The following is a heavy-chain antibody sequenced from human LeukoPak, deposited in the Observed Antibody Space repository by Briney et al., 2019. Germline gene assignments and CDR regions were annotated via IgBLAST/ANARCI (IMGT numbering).Heavy chain of an antibody. D-gene: IGHD2/OR15-2a*01. CDR1: GGTFISYA. V-gene: IGHV1-69*13. CDR3: ARFSAPGIVLDY. J-gene: IGHJ4*02. Sequence: SVKVSCKASGGTFISYAISWVRQAPGQGLEWMGGIIPIFGTANYAQKFQGRVTITADESTSTAYMELSSLRSEDTAVYYCARFSAPGIVLDYWGQGTLVTASS. CDR2: IIPIFGTA.